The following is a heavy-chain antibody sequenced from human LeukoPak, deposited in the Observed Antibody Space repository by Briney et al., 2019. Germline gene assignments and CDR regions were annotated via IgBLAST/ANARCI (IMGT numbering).Heavy chain of an antibody. CDR2: IKEDGSYK. Sequence: GGSLRLSCAASGFTFSTYWMSWVRQAPGKGLEWVANIKEDGSYKYYVDSVKGRFTISRDNAKNALYLQMNNLRVEDTALYFCARFDGFSSSWSFDYWGQGALVTVSS. CDR1: GFTFSTYW. J-gene: IGHJ4*02. D-gene: IGHD6-13*01. CDR3: ARFDGFSSSWSFDY. V-gene: IGHV3-7*01.